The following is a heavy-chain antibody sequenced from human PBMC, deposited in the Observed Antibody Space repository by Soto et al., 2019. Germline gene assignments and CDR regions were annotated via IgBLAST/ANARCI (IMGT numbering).Heavy chain of an antibody. CDR2: IDHSGSN. CDR1: GGPFSNYY. J-gene: IGHJ6*02. Sequence: PSETLSLTCAVYGGPFSNYYWNWIRQPPGKGLEWIGEIDHSGSNTCNPSLKSRLTLSIDTSKNQFSLKLSSVTAADTAVYYCARVGHCTSTSCYLMDVWGQGTTVTVS. V-gene: IGHV4-34*01. D-gene: IGHD2-2*01. CDR3: ARVGHCTSTSCYLMDV.